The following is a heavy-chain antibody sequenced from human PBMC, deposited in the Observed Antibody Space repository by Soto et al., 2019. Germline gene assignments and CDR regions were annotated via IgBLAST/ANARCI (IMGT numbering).Heavy chain of an antibody. Sequence: QVQLVQSGAEVKKPGASVKVSCKASGYTFTNFGISWVRQAPGQGLEWMGWISAYNGNTTYAQNFQGRVTMTTDTARSTAYMELRSLRSGDAAGSSCARGGTPGDSWGQGTLVTVSS. D-gene: IGHD3-16*01. V-gene: IGHV1-18*01. J-gene: IGHJ4*02. CDR1: GYTFTNFG. CDR2: ISAYNGNT. CDR3: ARGGTPGDS.